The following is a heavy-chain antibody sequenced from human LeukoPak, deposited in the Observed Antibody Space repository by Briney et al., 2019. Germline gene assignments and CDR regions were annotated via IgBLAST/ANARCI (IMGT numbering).Heavy chain of an antibody. V-gene: IGHV3-48*01. Sequence: GGSLRLSCAASGFTFNRYSMNWVRQAPGKGLEWISYISSSGTTIYYADSVQGRFIISRDNARNSLYLQMNSLRAVDTAVYYCARVGYSDFWSGYYWDYWGQGTLATVSS. D-gene: IGHD3-3*01. CDR1: GFTFNRYS. CDR3: ARVGYSDFWSGYYWDY. CDR2: ISSSGTTI. J-gene: IGHJ4*02.